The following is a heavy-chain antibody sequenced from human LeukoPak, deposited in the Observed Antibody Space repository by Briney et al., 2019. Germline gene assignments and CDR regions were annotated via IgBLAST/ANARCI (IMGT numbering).Heavy chain of an antibody. D-gene: IGHD2-21*01. Sequence: SVKVSCKASGGTFSSYAISWVRQAPGQGLEWMGGIIPIFGTANYAQKFQGRVTITADESTSTAYMELSSLRSEDTAVYYCAALSLLYYYYGMDVWGQGPRSPSP. CDR2: IIPIFGTA. J-gene: IGHJ6*02. CDR3: AALSLLYYYYGMDV. V-gene: IGHV1-69*13. CDR1: GGTFSSYA.